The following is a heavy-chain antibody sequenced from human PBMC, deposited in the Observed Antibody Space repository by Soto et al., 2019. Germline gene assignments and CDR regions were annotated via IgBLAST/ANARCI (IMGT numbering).Heavy chain of an antibody. D-gene: IGHD5-12*01. CDR3: AKDLMVAHRIPWFDP. J-gene: IGHJ5*02. CDR1: GFTFSSYG. Sequence: GGSLRLSCAASGFTFSSYGMHWVRQAPGKGLEWVAVISYDGSNKYYADSVKGRFTISRDNSKNTLYLQMNSLRAEDTAVYYCAKDLMVAHRIPWFDPWGQGTLVTVSS. CDR2: ISYDGSNK. V-gene: IGHV3-30*18.